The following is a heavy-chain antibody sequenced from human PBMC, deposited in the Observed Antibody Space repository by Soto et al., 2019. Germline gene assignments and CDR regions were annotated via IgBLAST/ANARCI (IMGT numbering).Heavy chain of an antibody. V-gene: IGHV3-53*04. Sequence: RGSLSLSCPAYGFTPGSNYMSWVRQAPRKGREWVSVIYSGGSTYYADSVKGRFTITRHNAKNRLYLQMNSLKADDTAVYYCARADYGDAFDIWGQGTMVTVSS. J-gene: IGHJ3*02. D-gene: IGHD4-17*01. CDR3: ARADYGDAFDI. CDR1: GFTPGSNY. CDR2: IYSGGST.